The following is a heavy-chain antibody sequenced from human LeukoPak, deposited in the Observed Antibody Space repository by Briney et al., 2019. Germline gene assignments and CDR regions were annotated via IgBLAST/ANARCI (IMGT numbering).Heavy chain of an antibody. J-gene: IGHJ4*02. CDR2: IRGSGTST. V-gene: IGHV3-23*01. CDR1: GFTFSSYA. Sequence: GGSLRLSCAASGFTFSSYAMSWVRQAPGKGLEWVSAIRGSGTSTYHADSVKGRFTISRDNSKNTLYLQMNSLRAEDTAVYYCAKVKGYSAYDPIDYWGQGTLDTVSS. D-gene: IGHD5-12*01. CDR3: AKVKGYSAYDPIDY.